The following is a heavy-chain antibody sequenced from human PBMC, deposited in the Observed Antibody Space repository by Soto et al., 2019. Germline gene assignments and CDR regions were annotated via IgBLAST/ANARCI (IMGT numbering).Heavy chain of an antibody. V-gene: IGHV4-31*03. D-gene: IGHD2-2*01. Sequence: QVQLQESGPGLVKPSQTLSLTCTVSGGSISSGGHYWSWIRQHPGKGLEWIGYIYYSGSTYYNPSLKSRVTISVDTSKNQFSLKLSSVTAADTAVYYCARSSTSANYFDYWGHGTLVTVSS. CDR2: IYYSGST. J-gene: IGHJ4*01. CDR1: GGSISSGGHY. CDR3: ARSSTSANYFDY.